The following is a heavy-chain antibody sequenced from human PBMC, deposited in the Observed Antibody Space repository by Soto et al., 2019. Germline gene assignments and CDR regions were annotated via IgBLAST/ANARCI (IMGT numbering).Heavy chain of an antibody. CDR3: ARVVNRITFGGVIDTIDAFDI. V-gene: IGHV3-48*01. CDR2: ISSSSSTI. CDR1: GFTFSSYS. Sequence: PGGSLRLSCAASGFTFSSYSMNWVRQAPGKGLEWVSYISSSSSTIYYADSVKGRFTISGDNAKNSLYLQMNSLRAEDTAVYYCARVVNRITFGGVIDTIDAFDIWGQGTMVTVSS. D-gene: IGHD3-16*02. J-gene: IGHJ3*02.